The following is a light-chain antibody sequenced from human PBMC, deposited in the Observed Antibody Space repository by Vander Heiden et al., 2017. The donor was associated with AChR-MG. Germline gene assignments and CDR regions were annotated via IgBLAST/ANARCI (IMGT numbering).Light chain of an antibody. CDR1: SLRTHL. J-gene: IGLJ2*01. Sequence: SSVLTQEPAVSVALGQTVEITFQGDSLRTHLASWYQHKPGQAPVLLVYGRNDRPSGIPDRFSGSRSGGTASLTITGAQADDEAVYYCLSRDSSEDRLIFGGGTRLTVL. CDR3: LSRDSSEDRLI. V-gene: IGLV3-19*01. CDR2: GRN.